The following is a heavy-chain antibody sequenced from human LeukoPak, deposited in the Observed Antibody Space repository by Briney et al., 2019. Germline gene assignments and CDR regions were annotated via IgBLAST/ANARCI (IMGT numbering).Heavy chain of an antibody. CDR2: ISGSGGTT. CDR1: GFAFSSYA. J-gene: IGHJ3*01. V-gene: IGHV3-23*01. CDR3: ARAVGPFDF. Sequence: GGSLRLSCAASGFAFSSYAMSWVRQAPGEGLEWVSVISGSGGTTYYADSVKGRFTISRDNSKNTLYLQMNSLRAEDTAMYYCARAVGPFDFWGPGTLVIVSS.